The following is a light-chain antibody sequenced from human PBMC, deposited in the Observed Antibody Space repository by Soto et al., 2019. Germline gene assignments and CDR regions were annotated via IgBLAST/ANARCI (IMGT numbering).Light chain of an antibody. CDR1: ANDVGGHNY. CDR2: DVT. CDR3: YSYAGTYTFV. J-gene: IGLJ1*01. V-gene: IGLV2-11*01. Sequence: QSALTQPRSVSGSPGQSATISCTGTANDVGGHNYVSWYQQHPGEAPKLLIYDVTERPSGVPDRFSCSKSGHTASLTISGLQTEDEADYYCYSYAGTYTFVFGTGTKVTVL.